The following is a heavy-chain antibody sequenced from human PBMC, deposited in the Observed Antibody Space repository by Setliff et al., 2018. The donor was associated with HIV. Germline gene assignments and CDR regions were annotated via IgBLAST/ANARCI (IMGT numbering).Heavy chain of an antibody. J-gene: IGHJ4*02. D-gene: IGHD1-26*01. CDR1: GFRFRSYW. CDR2: VKQDGTET. CDR3: ARWGSGSYERVFDY. V-gene: IGHV3-7*01. Sequence: WGSLRLSCAAFGFRFRSYWMSWVRQAPGRGLESVANVKQDGTETLYVDSVKGRFTISRDNANNLVYLQMNSLRVEDTAVYFCARWGSGSYERVFDYWGQGMLGTVSS.